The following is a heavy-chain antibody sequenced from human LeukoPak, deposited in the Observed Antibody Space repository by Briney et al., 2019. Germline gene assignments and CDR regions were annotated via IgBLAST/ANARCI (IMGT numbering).Heavy chain of an antibody. CDR1: GFTFSSYG. D-gene: IGHD5-18*01. CDR2: ISYDGSNK. Sequence: GRSLRLSCAASGFTFSSYGMHWVRQAPGKGLEWVAVISYDGSNKYYADSVKGRFTISRDNSKNTLYLQMNSLRAEDTAVYYCAKDKDGGYSYGIGAFDIWGQGTMVTVSS. CDR3: AKDKDGGYSYGIGAFDI. V-gene: IGHV3-30*18. J-gene: IGHJ3*02.